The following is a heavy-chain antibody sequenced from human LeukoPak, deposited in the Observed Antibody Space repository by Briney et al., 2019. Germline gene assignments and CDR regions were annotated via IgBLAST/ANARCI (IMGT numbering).Heavy chain of an antibody. D-gene: IGHD4-17*01. CDR3: ARDRYGDYWDQDSYYGMDV. CDR1: GGSISSYY. CDR2: IYTSGST. Sequence: SETLSLTCTVSGGSISSYYWSWIRQPAGKGLEWIGRIYTSGSTNYTPSLKSRVTMSVDTSKNQFSLKLSSVTAADTAVYYCARDRYGDYWDQDSYYGMDVWGQGTTVTVSS. V-gene: IGHV4-4*07. J-gene: IGHJ6*02.